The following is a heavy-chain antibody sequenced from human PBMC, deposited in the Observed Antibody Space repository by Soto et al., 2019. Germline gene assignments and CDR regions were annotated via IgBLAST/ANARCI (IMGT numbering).Heavy chain of an antibody. CDR1: GFTFSSYA. CDR3: ANIAYYYDSSGYYWGWFDP. J-gene: IGHJ5*02. Sequence: GGSLRLSCAASGFTFSSYATSWVRQAPGKGLEWVSAISGSGGSTYYADSVKGRFTISRDKSKNTLYLQMNSLRAEDTAVYYCANIAYYYDSSGYYWGWFDPWGQGTLVTVSS. CDR2: ISGSGGST. V-gene: IGHV3-23*01. D-gene: IGHD3-22*01.